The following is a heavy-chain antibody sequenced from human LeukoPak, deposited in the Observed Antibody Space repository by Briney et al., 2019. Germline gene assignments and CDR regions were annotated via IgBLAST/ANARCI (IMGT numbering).Heavy chain of an antibody. Sequence: ASVKVSCKATGYTFTDYYIQWVRQAPGQGLEWMGWINPNSGGTSYAQKFQGRVTMTRDTSTSTVYMELSSLRSEDTAVYYCAVKYGSVYWGQGTLVTVSS. CDR3: AVKYGSVY. CDR1: GYTFTDYY. J-gene: IGHJ4*02. CDR2: INPNSGGT. D-gene: IGHD3-10*01. V-gene: IGHV1-2*02.